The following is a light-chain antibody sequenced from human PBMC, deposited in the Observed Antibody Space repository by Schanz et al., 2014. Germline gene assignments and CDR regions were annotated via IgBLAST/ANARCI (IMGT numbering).Light chain of an antibody. V-gene: IGKV3-20*01. CDR2: GAS. Sequence: ENVLTQSPGTLSLSPGERATLSCRASQSVTSSYLAWYQRKPGQAPRLLIYGASSRATGIPDRFSGSGSGTDFTLIISRLEPEDFAVYYCQQCGSSPLTFGGGTKVEIK. CDR1: QSVTSSY. CDR3: QQCGSSPLT. J-gene: IGKJ4*01.